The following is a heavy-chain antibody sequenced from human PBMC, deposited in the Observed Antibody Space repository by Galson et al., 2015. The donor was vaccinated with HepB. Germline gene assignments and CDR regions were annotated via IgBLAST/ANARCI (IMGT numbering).Heavy chain of an antibody. D-gene: IGHD3-10*01. CDR1: GFSLSTSGMC. V-gene: IGHV2-70*01. CDR2: IDWDDDK. Sequence: PALVKHTQTLALTCSFSGFSLSTSGMCVTWIRQPPGKALEWLALIDWDDDKYYSTSLKTRLTISKDSSRNQVVLTMSDMAPVDTATYYCARVRNPYGSGSPFDSWGQGTLVTVSS. CDR3: ARVRNPYGSGSPFDS. J-gene: IGHJ4*02.